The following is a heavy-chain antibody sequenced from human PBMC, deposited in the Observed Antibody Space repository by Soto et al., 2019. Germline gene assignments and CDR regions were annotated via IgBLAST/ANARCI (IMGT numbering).Heavy chain of an antibody. CDR1: GTSVSNYY. Sequence: TLSLTCSVSGTSVSNYYWSWIRQPAGKGLEHIGRIYTSGSTSYNPSLKSRVTMSMDTSQTQIYLNLTSVTAADTAVYYCARGGIQLSYAFDYWGQGILVTVSS. J-gene: IGHJ4*02. CDR3: ARGGIQLSYAFDY. CDR2: IYTSGST. D-gene: IGHD5-18*01. V-gene: IGHV4-4*07.